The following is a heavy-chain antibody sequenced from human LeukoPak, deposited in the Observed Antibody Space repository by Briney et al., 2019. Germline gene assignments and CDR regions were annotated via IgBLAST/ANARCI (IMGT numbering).Heavy chain of an antibody. Sequence: SVKVSCKASGGTFSSYAISWVRQAPGQGLEWMGGIIPIFGTANYAQKFQGRVTITTDESTSTAYMELSSLRSEDTAVYYCARDRGEYSSSENAFDIWGQGTMVTVSS. CDR2: IIPIFGTA. CDR3: ARDRGEYSSSENAFDI. V-gene: IGHV1-69*05. D-gene: IGHD6-6*01. CDR1: GGTFSSYA. J-gene: IGHJ3*02.